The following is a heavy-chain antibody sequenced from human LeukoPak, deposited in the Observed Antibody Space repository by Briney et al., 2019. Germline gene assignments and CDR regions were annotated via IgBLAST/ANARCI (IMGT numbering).Heavy chain of an antibody. J-gene: IGHJ5*02. V-gene: IGHV3-21*04. CDR1: GFTFTSYS. CDR2: ISGSSYYI. Sequence: GGSLRLSCAASGFTFTSYSMNWVRQAPGKGLEWVSSISGSSYYIYYADSVKGRFTISRDNSKNTLYLQMNSLRAEDTAVYYCAKWDSSSSWSNWSDPWGQGTLVTVSS. D-gene: IGHD6-13*01. CDR3: AKWDSSSSWSNWSDP.